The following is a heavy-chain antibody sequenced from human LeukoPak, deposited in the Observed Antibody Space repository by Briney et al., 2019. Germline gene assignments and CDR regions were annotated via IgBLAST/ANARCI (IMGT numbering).Heavy chain of an antibody. V-gene: IGHV4-59*11. CDR2: IHYSGST. CDR3: ARDRQHRDGFDV. J-gene: IGHJ3*01. Sequence: SGTLSLTCAVSGDSISSPHWWSWVRQAPGEGLEWIGYIHYSGSTNYNPSLKSRVTMSVDTSKNKFSLNLSSVTAADTAVYYCARDRQHRDGFDVWGQGTMVTVSS. CDR1: GDSISSPHW.